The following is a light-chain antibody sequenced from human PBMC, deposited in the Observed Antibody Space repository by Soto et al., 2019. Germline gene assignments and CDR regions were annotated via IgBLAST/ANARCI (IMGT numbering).Light chain of an antibody. CDR1: QNVHNN. J-gene: IGKJ4*01. Sequence: EIVMTQSPATLSVPPGERATLSCRASQNVHNNLAWYQQKPGQAPRLLIYGVFARATGIPARFSGSGSGTEFTLTISSLQSEDFAVYYCQQYNDWPLTFGGGTKVEIK. CDR2: GVF. V-gene: IGKV3-15*01. CDR3: QQYNDWPLT.